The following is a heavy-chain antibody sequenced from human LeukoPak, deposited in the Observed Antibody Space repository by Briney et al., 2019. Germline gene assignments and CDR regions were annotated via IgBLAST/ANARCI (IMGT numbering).Heavy chain of an antibody. Sequence: SQTLSLTCAFSGDSVSSNSGAWNWIRQSPSTGLERVGRTYYRSKWYNDYAVSVKSRITINPDTSKNQFSLQLNSVTPEDTAVYYCARASPQKLRYFEVVGALDIWGQGTMVTVSS. CDR2: TYYRSKWYN. CDR3: ARASPQKLRYFEVVGALDI. D-gene: IGHD3-9*01. CDR1: GDSVSSNSGA. V-gene: IGHV6-1*01. J-gene: IGHJ3*02.